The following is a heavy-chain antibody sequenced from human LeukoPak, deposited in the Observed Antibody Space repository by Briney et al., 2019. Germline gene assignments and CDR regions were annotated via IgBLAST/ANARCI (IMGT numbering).Heavy chain of an antibody. CDR2: IYSGGST. V-gene: IGHV3-53*01. Sequence: GGSLRLSCVVSEFGVTTYYMHWVRQAPGKGLEWVSIIYSGGSTYYADSVKGRFTISRDISNNTVYLQMNSLRAEDTAVFYCAGGTPYYFGYWGQGTLVTVSS. CDR1: EFGVTTYY. J-gene: IGHJ4*02. D-gene: IGHD1-1*01. CDR3: AGGTPYYFGY.